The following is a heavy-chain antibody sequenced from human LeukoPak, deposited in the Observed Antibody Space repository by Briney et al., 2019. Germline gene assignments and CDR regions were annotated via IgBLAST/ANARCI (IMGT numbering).Heavy chain of an antibody. CDR3: ASGSGGFDY. V-gene: IGHV4-61*02. Sequence: PSETLSLPCTVSGHSISSGSYYWRWIRQPAGKGLEWIGRIYTSGSTNYNPSLKSRVTISVDTSKNQFSLKLSSVTAADTAVYYCASGSGGFDYWGQGTLVTVSS. J-gene: IGHJ4*02. CDR2: IYTSGST. CDR1: GHSISSGSYY. D-gene: IGHD3-16*01.